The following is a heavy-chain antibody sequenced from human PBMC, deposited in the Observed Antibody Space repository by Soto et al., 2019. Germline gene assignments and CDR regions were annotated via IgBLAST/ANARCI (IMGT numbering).Heavy chain of an antibody. CDR1: GGTFSSYT. J-gene: IGHJ5*02. Sequence: QVQLGQSGAEVKEPGSSVNVSCKASGGTFSSYTISWVRQAPGQGFEWMGGITPGFGSGNYAQKFQGRVTITADKSTRTVYMALSSLTSADTALYYCARLTGSYQLGGWFDPWGQGTLVTVSS. V-gene: IGHV1-69*06. CDR2: ITPGFGSG. CDR3: ARLTGSYQLGGWFDP. D-gene: IGHD1-26*01.